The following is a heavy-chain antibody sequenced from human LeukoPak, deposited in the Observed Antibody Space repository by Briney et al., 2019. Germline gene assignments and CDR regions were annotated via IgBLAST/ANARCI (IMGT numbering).Heavy chain of an antibody. Sequence: SETLSLTCTVSGGSISSSSYYWGWIRQPPGKGLEWIASIFYSGRTWNNPSLKSRVTISVDTSKNQFSLKVSAVTAAGTAVYYCARQGTYYDKIYYFDYWGQGTLVTVSS. CDR2: IFYSGRT. V-gene: IGHV4-39*01. CDR1: GGSISSSSYY. CDR3: ARQGTYYDKIYYFDY. J-gene: IGHJ4*02. D-gene: IGHD3-16*01.